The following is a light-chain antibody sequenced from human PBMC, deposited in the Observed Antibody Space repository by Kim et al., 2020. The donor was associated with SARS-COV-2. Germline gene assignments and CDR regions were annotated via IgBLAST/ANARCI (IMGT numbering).Light chain of an antibody. Sequence: SPGERATLSCRASQSVRSTYLAWYQQRPGRAPRLLIYGISNRAPGIPDRFSGSGSGTDFTLTISRLEPEDFALYYCQQHSRYPLTFGGGTKVDIK. V-gene: IGKV3-20*01. CDR3: QQHSRYPLT. CDR2: GIS. CDR1: QSVRSTY. J-gene: IGKJ4*01.